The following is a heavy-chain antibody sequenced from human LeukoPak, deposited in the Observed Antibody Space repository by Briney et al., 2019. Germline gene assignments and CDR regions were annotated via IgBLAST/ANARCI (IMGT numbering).Heavy chain of an antibody. V-gene: IGHV3-7*01. D-gene: IGHD3-22*01. CDR3: ARSAYSYYYDSSGYDY. J-gene: IGHJ4*02. CDR1: GFTFSSYW. CDR2: IKQDGSEK. Sequence: GGSLRLSCAASGFTFSSYWMSWVRQAPGKGLEWVANIKQDGSEKYYVDSVKSRFTISRDNAKNSLYLQMNSLRAEDTAVYYGARSAYSYYYDSSGYDYWGQGTLVTVSS.